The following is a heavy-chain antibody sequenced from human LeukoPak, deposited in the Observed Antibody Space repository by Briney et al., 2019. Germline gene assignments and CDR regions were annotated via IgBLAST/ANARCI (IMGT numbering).Heavy chain of an antibody. J-gene: IGHJ4*02. CDR2: INPDSANT. Sequence: ASVKVSCKASGYTFTSYDINWVRQATGQGLEWMGWINPDSANTDYAQKFQGRVTMTRDTSISTAYMELSSLRSDDTAVYYCVRSTMGVRRTNDYWGQGTLVTVSS. V-gene: IGHV1-8*01. CDR1: GYTFTSYD. CDR3: VRSTMGVRRTNDY. D-gene: IGHD3-10*01.